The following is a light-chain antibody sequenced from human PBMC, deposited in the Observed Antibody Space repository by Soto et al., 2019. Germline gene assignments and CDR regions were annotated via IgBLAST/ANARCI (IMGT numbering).Light chain of an antibody. CDR2: DVR. CDR1: SSDVGGYNY. Sequence: QSALTQPASVSGSPGQTITISCTGTSSDVGGYNYVSWYQQHPGKAPKFMIYDVRYRPAGVSNRFAGSKAGNTASLTIAGHQAEDEADYYGSSYTSSSTVVFGGGTKLTVL. V-gene: IGLV2-14*01. CDR3: SSYTSSSTVV. J-gene: IGLJ2*01.